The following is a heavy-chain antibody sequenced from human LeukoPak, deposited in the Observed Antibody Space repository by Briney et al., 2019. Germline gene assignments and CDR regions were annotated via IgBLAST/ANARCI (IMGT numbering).Heavy chain of an antibody. CDR2: ISAYNGNT. V-gene: IGHV1-18*04. CDR1: GYTFTGYY. CDR3: ARDGPAPHIVVVTAIPGDY. J-gene: IGHJ4*02. D-gene: IGHD2-21*02. Sequence: ASVKVSCKASGYTFTGYYIHWVRQAPGQGLEWMGWISAYNGNTNYAQKLQGRVTMTTDTSTSTAYMELRSLRSDDTAVYYCARDGPAPHIVVVTAIPGDYWGQGTLVTVSS.